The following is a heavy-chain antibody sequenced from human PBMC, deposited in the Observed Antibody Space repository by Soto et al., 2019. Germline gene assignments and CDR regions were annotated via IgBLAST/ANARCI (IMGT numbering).Heavy chain of an antibody. J-gene: IGHJ4*02. D-gene: IGHD2-2*01. Sequence: QVQLVQSGAEVKKPGASVKVSCKASGYTFTGYDINWVRQATGQGLGWMGWMNPNSGNTGYAQKFQGKFTKTRKTAIRTAYMELSSLRLEDTAVYYWAGEVPHGYWGQGTLVTVSS. CDR3: AGEVPHGY. CDR2: MNPNSGNT. CDR1: GYTFTGYD. V-gene: IGHV1-8*01.